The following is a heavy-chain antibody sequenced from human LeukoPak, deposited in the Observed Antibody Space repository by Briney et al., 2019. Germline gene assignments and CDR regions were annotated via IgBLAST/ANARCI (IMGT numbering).Heavy chain of an antibody. J-gene: IGHJ4*02. CDR1: GFTFSNAW. Sequence: GGSLRLSCAASGFTFSNAWMSWVRQAPGKGLEWVSAISGSGGSTYYADSVKGRFTISRDNSKNTLYLQMNSLRAEDTAVYYCAKEKCSSTSCFPYFDYWGQGTLVTVSS. CDR3: AKEKCSSTSCFPYFDY. D-gene: IGHD2-2*01. CDR2: ISGSGGST. V-gene: IGHV3-23*01.